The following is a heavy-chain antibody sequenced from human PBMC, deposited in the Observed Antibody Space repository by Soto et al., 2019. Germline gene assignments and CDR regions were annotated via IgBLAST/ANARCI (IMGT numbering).Heavy chain of an antibody. V-gene: IGHV4-59*08. J-gene: IGHJ5*02. CDR3: VRGLTYYYGSGSYYNWYDP. CDR2: IYYSGST. D-gene: IGHD3-10*01. Sequence: PSETLSLTCTVSGGSTSSYYWNWIRQPPGKGLEWIGYIYYSGSTNYNPSLKSRVTISVDTSKNQFSLKLSSVTAADTAVYYCVRGLTYYYGSGSYYNWYDPWGQGTLVTVSS. CDR1: GGSTSSYY.